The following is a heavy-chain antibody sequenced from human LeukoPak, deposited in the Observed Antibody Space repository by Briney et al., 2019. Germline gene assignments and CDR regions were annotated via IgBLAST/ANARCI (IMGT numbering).Heavy chain of an antibody. Sequence: GGSLRLSCAASGFTFSSYSMNWVREAPGKGLEWVSYISSSSSTIYYADSVKGRFTISRDNAKNSLYLQMNSLRAEDTAVYYCARELSPLTYYYDSSGFSDYWGQGTLVTVSS. J-gene: IGHJ4*02. V-gene: IGHV3-48*04. CDR3: ARELSPLTYYYDSSGFSDY. CDR1: GFTFSSYS. D-gene: IGHD3-22*01. CDR2: ISSSSSTI.